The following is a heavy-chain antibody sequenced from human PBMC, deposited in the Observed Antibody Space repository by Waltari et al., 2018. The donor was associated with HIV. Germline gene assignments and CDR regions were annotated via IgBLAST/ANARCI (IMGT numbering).Heavy chain of an antibody. Sequence: QLQLQESGPGLVKPSETLSLTCSVSGGSTTSHHYSWGWIRQPPGRGLEWIGSIYFDGNTYDNPSLKSRVTVSVDTSKNQFSLRLTSVTAADTAVYFCARHGEAFDYWGQGTLVTVSS. CDR3: ARHGEAFDY. CDR2: IYFDGNT. D-gene: IGHD7-27*01. V-gene: IGHV4-39*01. J-gene: IGHJ4*02. CDR1: GGSTTSHHYS.